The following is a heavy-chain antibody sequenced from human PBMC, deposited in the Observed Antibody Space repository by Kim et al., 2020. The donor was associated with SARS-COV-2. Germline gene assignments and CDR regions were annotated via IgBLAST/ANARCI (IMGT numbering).Heavy chain of an antibody. Sequence: GGSLRLSCAASGFTFSSYSMNWVRQAPGKGLEWVSYISSSSSTIYYADSVKGRFTISRDNAKNSLYLQMNSLRAEDTAVYYCAREWRGYSYGYRMDVWGQGTTVTVSS. CDR1: GFTFSSYS. V-gene: IGHV3-48*04. CDR3: AREWRGYSYGYRMDV. J-gene: IGHJ6*02. CDR2: ISSSSSTI. D-gene: IGHD5-18*01.